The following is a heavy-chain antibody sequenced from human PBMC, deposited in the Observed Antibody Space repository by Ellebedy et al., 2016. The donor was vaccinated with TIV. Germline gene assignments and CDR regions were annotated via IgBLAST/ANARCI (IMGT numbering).Heavy chain of an antibody. J-gene: IGHJ4*02. CDR1: GFTFSSYA. V-gene: IGHV3-23*01. Sequence: GESLKISXAASGFTFSSYAMSWVRQAPGKGLEWVSAISGSGGSTYYADSVKGRFTISRDNSKNTLYLQMNSLRAEDTAVYYCAKAPGAVAGRGYFDYWGQGTLVTVSS. D-gene: IGHD6-19*01. CDR2: ISGSGGST. CDR3: AKAPGAVAGRGYFDY.